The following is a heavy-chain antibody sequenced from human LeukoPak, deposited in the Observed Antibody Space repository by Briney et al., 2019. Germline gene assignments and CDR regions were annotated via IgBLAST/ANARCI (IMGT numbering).Heavy chain of an antibody. D-gene: IGHD3-10*01. CDR1: GYSFTNYW. Sequence: ESLKISCTGSGYSFTNYWIGWVRQMPGKGLEWMGIIYPGDSDTRYSPSFQGQVTISADKSIATAYLQWSSLKASDTAMYYCAMNFASGRYGPFDYWGQGTLVTVPS. CDR2: IYPGDSDT. J-gene: IGHJ4*02. CDR3: AMNFASGRYGPFDY. V-gene: IGHV5-51*01.